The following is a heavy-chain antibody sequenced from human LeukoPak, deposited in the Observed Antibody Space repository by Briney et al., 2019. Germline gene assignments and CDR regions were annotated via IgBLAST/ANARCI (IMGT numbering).Heavy chain of an antibody. CDR1: GFTFSSYA. Sequence: GESLRLSCAASGFTFSSYAMHWVRQAPGKGLEWVAVISYDGSNKYYADSVKGRFTISRDNSKNTLYLQMNSLRAEDTAVYYCARDRGGPFDYWGQGTLVTVSS. CDR3: ARDRGGPFDY. CDR2: ISYDGSNK. J-gene: IGHJ4*02. D-gene: IGHD2-15*01. V-gene: IGHV3-30*04.